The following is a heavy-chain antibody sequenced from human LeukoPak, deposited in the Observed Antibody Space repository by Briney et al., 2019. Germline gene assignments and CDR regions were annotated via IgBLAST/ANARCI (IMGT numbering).Heavy chain of an antibody. V-gene: IGHV4-39*07. Sequence: SETLSLTCTVSGGSISSSGYYWGWIRQPPGKGLEWIGSMYYSGSTYYNPSLKSRVTISVDTSKNHFSLKLSSVTAADTAVYYCARASPREFRQQPTNNWFDPWGQGTLVTVSS. CDR2: MYYSGST. CDR3: ARASPREFRQQPTNNWFDP. D-gene: IGHD6-13*01. CDR1: GGSISSSGYY. J-gene: IGHJ5*02.